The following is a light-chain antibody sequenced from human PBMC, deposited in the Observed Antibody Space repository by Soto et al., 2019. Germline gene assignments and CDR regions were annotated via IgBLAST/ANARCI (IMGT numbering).Light chain of an antibody. J-gene: IGLJ2*01. CDR2: GNT. Sequence: QPVLTQPPSVSGAPGQRVTISCTGSSSNIGAGYDVHWYQQLPGRAPKLLIYGNTNRPSGVPDRFSGSKSGTSASLAITGLQAEDEADYYCLSFDGSLSVVFGGGTKVTVL. CDR3: LSFDGSLSVV. CDR1: SSNIGAGYD. V-gene: IGLV1-40*01.